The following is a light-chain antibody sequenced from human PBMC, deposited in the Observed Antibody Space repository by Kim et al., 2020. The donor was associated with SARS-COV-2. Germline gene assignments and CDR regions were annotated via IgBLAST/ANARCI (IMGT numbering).Light chain of an antibody. Sequence: GQRVTISCSGSSSNIGSNTVNWYQQLPGTAPKRLIYSNNQRPSGVPDRFSGSRSGTSASLAITGLQAEDEADYSCQSYDSSLSHAVFGGGTQLTVL. V-gene: IGLV1-44*01. J-gene: IGLJ7*01. CDR1: SSNIGSNT. CDR3: QSYDSSLSHAV. CDR2: SNN.